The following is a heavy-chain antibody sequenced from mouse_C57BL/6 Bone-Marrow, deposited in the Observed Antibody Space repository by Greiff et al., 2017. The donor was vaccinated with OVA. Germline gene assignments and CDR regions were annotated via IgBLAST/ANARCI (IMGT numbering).Heavy chain of an antibody. V-gene: IGHV1-81*01. CDR3: ASYGYYLFDY. CDR2: IYPRSGNT. CDR1: GYTFTSYG. J-gene: IGHJ2*01. Sequence: VKVVESGAELARPGASVKLSCKASGYTFTSYGIRWVKQRTGQGLEWIGEIYPRSGNTYYNAKFKGKATLTADKSSSTAYMELRSLTSEDSAVYFCASYGYYLFDYWGQGTTLTVSS. D-gene: IGHD2-3*01.